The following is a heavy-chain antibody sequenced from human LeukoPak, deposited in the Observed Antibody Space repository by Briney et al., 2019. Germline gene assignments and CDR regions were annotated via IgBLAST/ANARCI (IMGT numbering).Heavy chain of an antibody. CDR1: GFAFSIFT. J-gene: IGHJ4*02. D-gene: IGHD5-24*01. Sequence: PGGSLRLSCAASGFAFSIFTMNWVRQAPGKGLELVSSISSDSSYIYYADSVKGRFTISRDNAKNSLYLQMSSLRPEDTAVYYCAKVRGSRDPYYFDYWGQGTLVTVSS. CDR3: AKVRGSRDPYYFDY. V-gene: IGHV3-21*01. CDR2: ISSDSSYI.